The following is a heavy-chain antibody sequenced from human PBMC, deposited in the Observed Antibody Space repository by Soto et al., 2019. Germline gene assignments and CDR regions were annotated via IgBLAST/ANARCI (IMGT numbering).Heavy chain of an antibody. D-gene: IGHD2-15*01. CDR3: AKDILIRGYCSGGSCYFGY. Sequence: PGGSPRLSCAACGFTFSSYAMSWVRQAPGKGLEWVSAISGSGGSTYYADSVKGRFTISRDNSKNTLYLQMNSLRAEDTAVYYCAKDILIRGYCSGGSCYFGYWGQGTLVTVSS. CDR1: GFTFSSYA. V-gene: IGHV3-23*01. CDR2: ISGSGGST. J-gene: IGHJ4*02.